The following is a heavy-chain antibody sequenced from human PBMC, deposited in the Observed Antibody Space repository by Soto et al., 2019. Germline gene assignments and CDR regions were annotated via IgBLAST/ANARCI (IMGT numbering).Heavy chain of an antibody. J-gene: IGHJ4*02. Sequence: EVQLLESGGGLVQPGGSLRLSCAASGFTFSNYAMSWVRQAPGKGLEWVSAISGSGGSTYYADSVKGRFTVSRDNSKNTLYLQMSSRRAEDTAVYYCSKDRVVYSGTDGDYLDYWGQGNLFTVSS. V-gene: IGHV3-23*01. CDR2: ISGSGGST. D-gene: IGHD1-26*01. CDR3: SKDRVVYSGTDGDYLDY. CDR1: GFTFSNYA.